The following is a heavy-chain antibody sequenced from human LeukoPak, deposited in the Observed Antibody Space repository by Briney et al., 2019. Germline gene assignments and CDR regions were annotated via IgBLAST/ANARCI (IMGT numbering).Heavy chain of an antibody. CDR1: GYTFTKYL. D-gene: IGHD1-20*01. CDR2: INPNGDAT. V-gene: IGHV1-46*01. J-gene: IGHJ5*02. Sequence: ASVRVSCKTSGYTFTKYLIHWVRQAPGQGLEWVGTINPNGDATNYAPSLQGRLTLTQDTSTSTVYMELRGLTPDDTAVYYCARPLFCAFDNCGYWLDPWGPGILVTVSS. CDR3: ARPLFCAFDNCGYWLDP.